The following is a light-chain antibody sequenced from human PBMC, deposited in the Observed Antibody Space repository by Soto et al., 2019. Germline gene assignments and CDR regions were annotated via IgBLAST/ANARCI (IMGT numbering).Light chain of an antibody. CDR1: QSVSSY. J-gene: IGKJ1*01. V-gene: IGKV1-39*01. CDR3: QQSYSTPRT. CDR2: AAS. Sequence: DIQITRSPCSLSASVCHRGKKTCPASQSVSSYLDWYQQNPGEAPKLLIYAASSLETGVPSRFSGSGSGTDFTLTISSLQPEDFATYYCQQSYSTPRTFGQGTKVDIK.